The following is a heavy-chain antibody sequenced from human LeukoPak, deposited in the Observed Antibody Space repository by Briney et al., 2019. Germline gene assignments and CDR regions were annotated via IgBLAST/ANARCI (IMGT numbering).Heavy chain of an antibody. CDR1: GYTFTGYY. V-gene: IGHV1-2*02. D-gene: IGHD3-22*01. CDR3: ARESYDSSGYRFDY. Sequence: GASVKVSCKASGYTFTGYYMHWVRQAPGQGLEWMGWINPNSGGTNYAQKFQGRVTMTRDTSISTAYMELSRLRSDDTAVYYCARESYDSSGYRFDYWGQGTLVTVSS. J-gene: IGHJ4*02. CDR2: INPNSGGT.